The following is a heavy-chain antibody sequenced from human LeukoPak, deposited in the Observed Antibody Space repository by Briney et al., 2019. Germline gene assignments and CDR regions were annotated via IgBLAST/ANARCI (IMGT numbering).Heavy chain of an antibody. CDR2: INAGNGNT. Sequence: ASVKVSCKASGYTFTSYAMHWVRQAPGQRLEWMGWINAGNGNTKYSQKFQGRVTITRDTSASTAYMELSSLRSEDTAVYYCARDWGYYDSSGYQFPFDYWGQGTLVTVSS. J-gene: IGHJ4*02. CDR1: GYTFTSYA. V-gene: IGHV1-3*01. CDR3: ARDWGYYDSSGYQFPFDY. D-gene: IGHD3-22*01.